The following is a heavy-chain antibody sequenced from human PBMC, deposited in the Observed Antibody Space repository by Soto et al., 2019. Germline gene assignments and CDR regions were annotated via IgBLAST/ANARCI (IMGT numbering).Heavy chain of an antibody. CDR3: AKDMRFLEWLWCTYYCYGMDV. CDR2: ISYDGSNK. Sequence: GGSLRLSCAASGFTFSSYGMHWVRQAPGKGLEWVAVISYDGSNKYYADSVKGRFTISRDNSKNTLYLQMNSLRAEDTAVYYCAKDMRFLEWLWCTYYCYGMDVWGQGTTVTVSS. CDR1: GFTFSSYG. J-gene: IGHJ6*02. D-gene: IGHD3-3*01. V-gene: IGHV3-30*18.